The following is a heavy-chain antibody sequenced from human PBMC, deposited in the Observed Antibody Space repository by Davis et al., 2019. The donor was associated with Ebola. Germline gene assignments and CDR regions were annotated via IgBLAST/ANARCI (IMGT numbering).Heavy chain of an antibody. J-gene: IGHJ4*02. Sequence: PGGSLRLSCAASGFTFSSYSMNWVRQAPGKGLEWVSSISSSSSYIYYADSVKGRFTISRDNAKNSLYLQMNSLRAEDTAVYYCASQNCSSTSCFIDYWGQGTLVTVSS. V-gene: IGHV3-21*01. CDR2: ISSSSSYI. CDR1: GFTFSSYS. D-gene: IGHD2-2*01. CDR3: ASQNCSSTSCFIDY.